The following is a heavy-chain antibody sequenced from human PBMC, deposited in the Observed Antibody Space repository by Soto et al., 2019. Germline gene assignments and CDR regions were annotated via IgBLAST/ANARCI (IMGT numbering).Heavy chain of an antibody. CDR3: ASSTRGIVSAQSSLDY. J-gene: IGHJ4*02. D-gene: IGHD2-21*02. V-gene: IGHV1-18*04. CDR1: GYTFTTFG. CDR2: ISTSTGNT. Sequence: ASVKVSCKASGYTFTTFGITWVRQAPGQGLEWMRWISTSTGNTNYAQKLQGRVTLTTDTSTRTAYLELRSLTSDDTAVYYCASSTRGIVSAQSSLDYWGQGTLVPVSS.